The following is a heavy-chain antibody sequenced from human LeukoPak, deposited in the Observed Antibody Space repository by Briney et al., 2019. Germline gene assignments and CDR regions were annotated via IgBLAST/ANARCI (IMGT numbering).Heavy chain of an antibody. V-gene: IGHV3-30*04. CDR1: GFTFSSYA. J-gene: IGHJ5*02. Sequence: SGGSLRLSCAASGFTFSSYAMHWVRQAPGKGLEWVAVISYDGSNKYYADSVKGRFTISRDNSKNTLYLQMNSLRAEDTAVYYCARRAGYSYGSGWFDPRGQGTLVTVSS. CDR3: ARRAGYSYGSGWFDP. CDR2: ISYDGSNK. D-gene: IGHD5-18*01.